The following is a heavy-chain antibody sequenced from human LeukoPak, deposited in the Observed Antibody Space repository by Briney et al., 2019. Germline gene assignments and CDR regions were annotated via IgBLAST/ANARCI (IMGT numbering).Heavy chain of an antibody. J-gene: IGHJ5*02. CDR3: AKDSDS. D-gene: IGHD3-3*01. Sequence: GRSLRLSCVASGFIFSSYGMHWVRQAPGKGLEWVAVIWYDGTNKYYGDSVKGRFTISRDNSKNTLYLQMNGLRAEDTAVYYCAKDSDSWGQGTLVTVSS. V-gene: IGHV3-33*06. CDR2: IWYDGTNK. CDR1: GFIFSSYG.